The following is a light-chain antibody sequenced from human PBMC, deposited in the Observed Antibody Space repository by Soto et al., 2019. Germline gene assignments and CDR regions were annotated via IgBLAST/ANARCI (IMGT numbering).Light chain of an antibody. CDR2: AAS. CDR3: QQANSFPLT. V-gene: IGKV1-9*01. J-gene: IGKJ4*01. Sequence: DIQLTQSPSFLSASVGDRATITCRASQGISSYLAWYQQKPGKAPKLLIYAASTLQSGVPLRFSGSGSGTSFTLTISSLQPEDFATYYCQQANSFPLTFGGGTKVDIK. CDR1: QGISSY.